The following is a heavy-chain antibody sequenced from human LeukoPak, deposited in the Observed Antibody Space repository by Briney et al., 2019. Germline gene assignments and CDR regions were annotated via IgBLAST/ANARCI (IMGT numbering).Heavy chain of an antibody. Sequence: GGSLRLSCAASGFTFSSYGMSWVRQAPGKGLEWVSAISGSGGSTFYADSVKGRFTISRDNPKNTLFLQMNSLRAEDTAVYYCATSRFYYYPYYWGQGTLVTVSS. CDR1: GFTFSSYG. J-gene: IGHJ4*02. CDR2: ISGSGGST. D-gene: IGHD3-10*01. V-gene: IGHV3-23*01. CDR3: ATSRFYYYPYY.